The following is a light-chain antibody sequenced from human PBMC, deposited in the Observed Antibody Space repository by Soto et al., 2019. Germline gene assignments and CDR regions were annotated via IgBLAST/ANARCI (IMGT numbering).Light chain of an antibody. J-gene: IGLJ2*01. CDR3: YSKDSSSDRRL. Sequence: SYELTQPPSVSLSPGQTARITCSGDALPKMYAYWYQQKSGQAPVLVIYEDSKRPSGIPERFSGSSSGTTATLTISGAQVEDEADYYCYSKDSSSDRRLFGGGTKVTVL. CDR2: EDS. V-gene: IGLV3-10*01. CDR1: ALPKMY.